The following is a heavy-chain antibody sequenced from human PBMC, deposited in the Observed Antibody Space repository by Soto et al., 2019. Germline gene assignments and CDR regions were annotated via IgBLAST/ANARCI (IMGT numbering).Heavy chain of an antibody. Sequence: KTSETLSLTCTVSGGSISSYYWSWIRQPPGKGLEWIGYIYYSGSTNYNPSLKSRVTISVDTSKNQFSLKLSSVTAADTAVYYCARETRLAYSSSSSYYYGMDVWGQGTTVTVSS. CDR1: GGSISSYY. D-gene: IGHD6-6*01. CDR2: IYYSGST. J-gene: IGHJ6*02. V-gene: IGHV4-59*01. CDR3: ARETRLAYSSSSSYYYGMDV.